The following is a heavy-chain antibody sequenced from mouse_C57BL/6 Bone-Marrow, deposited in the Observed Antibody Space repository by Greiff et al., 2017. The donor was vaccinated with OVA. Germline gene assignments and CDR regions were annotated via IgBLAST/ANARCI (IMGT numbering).Heavy chain of an antibody. Sequence: QVTLKVSGPGILQPSQTLSLTCSFSGFSLSTSGMGVSRHRQPSGKGLVWLVHIYWDDDKRYHPSLKSWPTISNDTSRNQVLLKITSVQTADTATYYCARRAVPQYYAMGCWGQGASVTVSS. V-gene: IGHV8-12*01. J-gene: IGHJ4*01. CDR2: IYWDDDK. CDR1: GFSLSTSGMG. D-gene: IGHD1-1*01. CDR3: ARRAVPQYYAMGC.